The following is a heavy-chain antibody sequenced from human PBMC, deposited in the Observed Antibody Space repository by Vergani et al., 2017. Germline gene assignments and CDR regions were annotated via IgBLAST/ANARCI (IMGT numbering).Heavy chain of an antibody. CDR3: ASPASSGWYYFDY. D-gene: IGHD6-19*01. V-gene: IGHV3-21*01. CDR1: GFTFSSYS. J-gene: IGHJ4*02. CDR2: ISSSSSSI. Sequence: EVQLVESGGGLVQPGGSLRLSCAASGFTFSSYSMNWVRQAPGKGLEWVSSISSSSSSIYYADSVKGRFTISRDNAKNSLYLQMNSLRAEDTAVYYCASPASSGWYYFDYWGQGTLVTVSS.